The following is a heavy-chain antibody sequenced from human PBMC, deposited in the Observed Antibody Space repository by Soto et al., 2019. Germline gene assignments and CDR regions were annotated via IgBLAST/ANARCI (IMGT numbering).Heavy chain of an antibody. CDR2: IYYSGST. CDR3: AGSRDIVVVPAAPNWFDP. D-gene: IGHD2-2*01. J-gene: IGHJ5*02. V-gene: IGHV4-59*01. CDR1: GGSISSYY. Sequence: SETLSLTCTVSGGSISSYYWSWIRQPPGKGLEWIGYIYYSGSTNYNPSLKSRVTISVDTSKNQFSLKLSSVTAADTAVYYCAGSRDIVVVPAAPNWFDPWGQGTLVTVSS.